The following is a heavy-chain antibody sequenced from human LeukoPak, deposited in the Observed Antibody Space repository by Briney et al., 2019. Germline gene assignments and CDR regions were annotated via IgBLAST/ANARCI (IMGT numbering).Heavy chain of an antibody. Sequence: GGSLRLSCAASGFTFSSYEMNWVRQAPGKGLEWVSYISSSSSYIYYADSVKGRFTISRDNAKNSLYLQMNSLRAEDTAVYYCARGTSRTGTTYHYWGQGTLVTVSS. V-gene: IGHV3-21*05. CDR2: ISSSSSYI. CDR1: GFTFSSYE. J-gene: IGHJ4*02. CDR3: ARGTSRTGTTYHY. D-gene: IGHD1-7*01.